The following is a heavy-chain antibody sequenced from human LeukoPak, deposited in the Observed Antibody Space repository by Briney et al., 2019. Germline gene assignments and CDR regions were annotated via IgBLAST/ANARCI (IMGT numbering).Heavy chain of an antibody. CDR3: ARKNLGPSDTWYYNFYGLDV. V-gene: IGHV1-2*02. J-gene: IGHJ6*02. CDR1: GYTFSEYS. D-gene: IGHD1-26*01. Sequence: ASVRVSCKTSGYTFSEYSIHWVRQAPGQGLEWMGWIKPTSGDTEYAQRFQGRVTLTRDTSSSAVYMELSRMTSDDTAVYYCARKNLGPSDTWYYNFYGLDVWGQGTTITVSS. CDR2: IKPTSGDT.